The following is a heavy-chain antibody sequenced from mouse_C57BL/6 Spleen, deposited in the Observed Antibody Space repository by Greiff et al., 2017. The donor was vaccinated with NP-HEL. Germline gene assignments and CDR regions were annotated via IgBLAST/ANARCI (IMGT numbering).Heavy chain of an antibody. V-gene: IGHV1-55*01. D-gene: IGHD2-3*01. CDR1: GYTFTSYW. J-gene: IGHJ3*01. Sequence: QVQLQQPGAELVKPGASVKMSCKASGYTFTSYWITWVKQRPGQGLEWIGDIYPGSGSTNYNEKFKSKATLTVDTSSSTAYMQLSSLTSEDSAVYYCARGGIGYDGYYLFAYWGQGTLVTVSA. CDR2: IYPGSGST. CDR3: ARGGIGYDGYYLFAY.